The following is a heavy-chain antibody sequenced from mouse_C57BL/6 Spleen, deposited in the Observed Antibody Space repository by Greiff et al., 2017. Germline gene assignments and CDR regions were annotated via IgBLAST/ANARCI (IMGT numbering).Heavy chain of an antibody. CDR3: TRVYSNYSYYYAMDY. J-gene: IGHJ4*01. CDR1: GFNIKDDY. CDR2: IDPENGDT. D-gene: IGHD2-5*01. V-gene: IGHV14-4*01. Sequence: VQLQQSGAELVRPGASVKLSCTASGFNIKDDYMHWVKQRPEQGLEWIRWIDPENGDTEYASKFPGKATITADTSSNTAYLQLSSLTSEDTAVYYCTRVYSNYSYYYAMDYWGQGTSVTVSS.